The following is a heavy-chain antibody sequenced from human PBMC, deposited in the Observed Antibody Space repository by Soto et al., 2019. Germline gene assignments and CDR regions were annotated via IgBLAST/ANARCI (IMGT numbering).Heavy chain of an antibody. D-gene: IGHD4-17*01. J-gene: IGHJ6*02. CDR2: IYYSGST. CDR3: ARSYGGNTYYYYGMHV. V-gene: IGHV4-39*01. CDR1: GGSISSSSYY. Sequence: PSETLSLTCTVSGGSISSSSYYWGWIRQPPGKGLEWIGSIYYSGSTYYNPSLKSRVTISVDTSKNQFSLKLSSVTAADTAVYYCARSYGGNTYYYYGMHVWGQANTVTVS.